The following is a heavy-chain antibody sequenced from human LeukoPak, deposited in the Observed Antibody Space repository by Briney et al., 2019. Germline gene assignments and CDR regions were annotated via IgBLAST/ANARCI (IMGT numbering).Heavy chain of an antibody. V-gene: IGHV1-46*01. J-gene: IGHJ5*02. D-gene: IGHD1-7*01. CDR1: GYTFTSYY. CDR3: ARELELPGWFDP. Sequence: ASVKVSCKASGYTFTSYYMHWVRQAPGQGLEWMGIINPSGGSTSYAQKFQGRVTMTRDTSTSTVYMELSSLRSEDTAMYYCARELELPGWFDPWGQGTLVTVSS. CDR2: INPSGGST.